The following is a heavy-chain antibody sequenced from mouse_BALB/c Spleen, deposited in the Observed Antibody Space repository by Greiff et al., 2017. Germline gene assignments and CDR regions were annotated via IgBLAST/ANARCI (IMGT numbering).Heavy chain of an antibody. CDR2: ISSGGSYT. D-gene: IGHD1-1*01. CDR1: GFTFSSYG. CDR3: ARQSGSSYGWYFDV. J-gene: IGHJ1*01. V-gene: IGHV5-6*01. Sequence: EVQLVESGGDLVKPGGSLKLSCAASGFTFSSYGMSWVRQTPDKRLEWVATISSGGSYTYYPDSVKGRFTISRDNAKNTLYLQMSSLKSEDTAMYYCARQSGSSYGWYFDVWGAGTTVTVSS.